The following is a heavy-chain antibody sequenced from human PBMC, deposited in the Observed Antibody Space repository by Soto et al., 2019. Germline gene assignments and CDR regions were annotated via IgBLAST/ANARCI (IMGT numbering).Heavy chain of an antibody. V-gene: IGHV1-18*01. Sequence: QVQLVQSGAEVKKPGASVKVSCKAPGYIFPSCTISWVRQAPGQGLEWMGWISAYNGNMKDAQKFQGRFTMTTDTSTSTAYMELRSLTSDDTAMYYCAIANYGDNDYWGQGTLVTVSS. J-gene: IGHJ4*02. CDR1: GYIFPSCT. D-gene: IGHD4-17*01. CDR2: ISAYNGNM. CDR3: AIANYGDNDY.